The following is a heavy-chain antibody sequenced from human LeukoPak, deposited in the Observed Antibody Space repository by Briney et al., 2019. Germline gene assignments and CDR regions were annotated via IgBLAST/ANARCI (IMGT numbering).Heavy chain of an antibody. CDR2: ISSSSSYI. D-gene: IGHD3-9*01. V-gene: IGHV3-21*01. J-gene: IGHJ6*03. CDR3: ARGADYHTLTGYMDV. CDR1: GFTFSSYS. Sequence: GGSLRLSCAASGFTFSSYSMNWVRQAPGKGLEWVSSISSSSSYIYYADSVKGRFTISRDNAKNSLYLQMNSLRAEDTAVYYCARGADYHTLTGYMDVWGKGTTVTVSS.